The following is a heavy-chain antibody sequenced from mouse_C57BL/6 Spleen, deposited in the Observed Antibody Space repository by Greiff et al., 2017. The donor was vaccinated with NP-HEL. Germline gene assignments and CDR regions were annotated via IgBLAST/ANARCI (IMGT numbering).Heavy chain of an antibody. CDR2: IWSGGST. V-gene: IGHV2-2*01. J-gene: IGHJ1*03. Sequence: QVQLQQSGPGLVQPSQSLSITCTVSGFSLTSYGVHWVRQSSGKGLEWLGVIWSGGSTDYNAAFISRLSISKDNSKSQVFFKMNSLQADDTAIYYCARYGKYWYFDVWGTGTTVTVSS. D-gene: IGHD2-1*01. CDR1: GFSLTSYG. CDR3: ARYGKYWYFDV.